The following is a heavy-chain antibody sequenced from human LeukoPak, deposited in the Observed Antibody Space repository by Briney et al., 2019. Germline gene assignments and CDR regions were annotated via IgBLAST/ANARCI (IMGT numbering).Heavy chain of an antibody. Sequence: PGGSLRLSCAASGFTFSSYEMNWVRQAPGKGLEWVSYISSSGSTIYYADSVKGRFTISRDNAKNSLYLQMNSLRAEDTAVYYCARCGYYDSSGYYPLYFDYWGQGTLVTVSP. CDR2: ISSSGSTI. CDR1: GFTFSSYE. J-gene: IGHJ4*02. CDR3: ARCGYYDSSGYYPLYFDY. D-gene: IGHD3-22*01. V-gene: IGHV3-48*03.